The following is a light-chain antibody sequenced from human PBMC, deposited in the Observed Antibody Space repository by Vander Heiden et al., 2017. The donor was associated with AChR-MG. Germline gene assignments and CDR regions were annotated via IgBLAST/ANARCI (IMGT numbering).Light chain of an antibody. Sequence: SYDLTQSPSVSVSPGQTATITCSRERLSNKYTSWYHLRPGQSPVLVIFQDNLRPSGIPERFSGSNSGNTATLTISGIQSMDDGDYYCQVWDSDTDVFGTGTKVTV. J-gene: IGLJ1*01. CDR2: QDN. CDR3: QVWDSDTDV. CDR1: RLSNKY. V-gene: IGLV3-1*01.